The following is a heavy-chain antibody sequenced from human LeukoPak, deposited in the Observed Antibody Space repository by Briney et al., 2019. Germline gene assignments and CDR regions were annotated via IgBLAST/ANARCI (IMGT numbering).Heavy chain of an antibody. CDR3: AKDWGDGYNYFDY. J-gene: IGHJ4*02. V-gene: IGHV3-23*01. Sequence: PGGSLRLSCAASGFTFSSSAMSWVRQVPGKGLEWVSGISASGGSTYYADSVRGRFTISRDNSKNTLYVQMNSLRDEDTAVYYCAKDWGDGYNYFDYWGQGTLVTVSS. CDR2: ISASGGST. CDR1: GFTFSSSA. D-gene: IGHD5-24*01.